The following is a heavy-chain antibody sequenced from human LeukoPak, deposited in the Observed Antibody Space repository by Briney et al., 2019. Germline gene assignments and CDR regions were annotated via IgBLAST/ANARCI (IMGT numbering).Heavy chain of an antibody. V-gene: IGHV1-2*06. D-gene: IGHD3-22*01. CDR2: INPNRGGT. CDR1: GYTFTGYY. J-gene: IGHJ1*01. CDR3: ARDPNYYDSSGYYYGEEYFQH. Sequence: ASVKVSCKASGYTFTGYYMHWVRQAPGQGLEWMGRINPNRGGTNYAQKFQGRVTMTRDTSISTAYMELSRLRSDDTAVYYCARDPNYYDSSGYYYGEEYFQHWGQGTLVTVSS.